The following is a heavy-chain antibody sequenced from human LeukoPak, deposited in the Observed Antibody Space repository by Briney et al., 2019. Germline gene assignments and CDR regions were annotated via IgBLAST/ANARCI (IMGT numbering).Heavy chain of an antibody. CDR2: ISYDGSNK. CDR1: GFTFSSYG. Sequence: GRSLRLSCAASGFTFSSYGMHWVRQAPGKGLEWVAVISYDGSNKYYADSVKGRFTISRDNSKNTLYLQMNSLRAEDTAVYYCAKFLSSGWASFQHWGQGTLVTVSS. V-gene: IGHV3-30*18. J-gene: IGHJ1*01. CDR3: AKFLSSGWASFQH. D-gene: IGHD6-19*01.